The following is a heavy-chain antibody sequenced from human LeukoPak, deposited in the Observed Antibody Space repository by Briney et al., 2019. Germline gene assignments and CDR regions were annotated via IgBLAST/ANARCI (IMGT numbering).Heavy chain of an antibody. D-gene: IGHD5-18*01. V-gene: IGHV3-66*02. CDR1: VFTVSSNY. CDR2: IYSGVNT. J-gene: IGHJ3*02. CDR3: ARRPYSSVFDI. Sequence: QPGGSLRLSCAASVFTVSSNYMSSVGQPPGEWLEWVSVIYSGVNTYYADSVKGRFTIYRDNYKITLYLQMNSLRAEDTAVYYCARRPYSSVFDIWGQGTMVSVSS.